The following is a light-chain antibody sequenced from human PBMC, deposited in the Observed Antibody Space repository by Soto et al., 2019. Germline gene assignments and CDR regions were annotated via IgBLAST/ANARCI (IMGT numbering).Light chain of an antibody. V-gene: IGLV2-14*01. Sequence: QSALTQPSSLSGSPGQSITISCAGTISDIGASNSVSWYQHLPGRSPTLIIYEATNRPSGVSERFSGSKAGDTAPLTISGLQADDESEYFCISYKTDDNFVFGGGTKV. CDR2: EAT. CDR3: ISYKTDDNFV. J-gene: IGLJ1*01. CDR1: ISDIGASNS.